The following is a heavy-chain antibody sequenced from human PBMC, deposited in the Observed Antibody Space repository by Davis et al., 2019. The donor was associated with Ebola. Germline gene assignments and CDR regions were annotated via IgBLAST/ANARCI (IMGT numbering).Heavy chain of an antibody. V-gene: IGHV3-23*01. CDR1: GFTFSSYA. CDR3: AKTSIAVAGPSDY. CDR2: ISGSSGST. D-gene: IGHD6-19*01. Sequence: GGSLRLSCAASGFTFSSYAMSWVRQAPGKGLEWVSAISGSSGSTYYADSVKGRFTISRDNSKNTVYLQMNSLRAEDTAVYYCAKTSIAVAGPSDYWGQGTLVTVSS. J-gene: IGHJ4*02.